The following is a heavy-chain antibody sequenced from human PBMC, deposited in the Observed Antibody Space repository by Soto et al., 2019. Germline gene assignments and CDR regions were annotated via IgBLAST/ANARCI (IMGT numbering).Heavy chain of an antibody. CDR1: GYTFTSYA. V-gene: IGHV1-18*01. CDR3: ARDLAAGTCDY. D-gene: IGHD6-13*01. J-gene: IGHJ4*02. Sequence: QAQLVQSGAEVRKPGASVKVSCKASGYTFTSYAISWVRQAPGQGLGWLGWISAYNGNTNYAQKLQGRVTMTTDTSTSTAYMELRSLRSDDTAVYYCARDLAAGTCDYWGQGTLVTVSS. CDR2: ISAYNGNT.